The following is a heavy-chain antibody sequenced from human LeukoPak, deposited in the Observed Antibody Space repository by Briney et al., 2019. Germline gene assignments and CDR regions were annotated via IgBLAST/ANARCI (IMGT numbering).Heavy chain of an antibody. Sequence: EESLQISCKGSGYSFTSYWIGWVRQMPGKGLEWMGIIYPGDSDTRYSPSFQGQVTISADKSISTAYLQWSSLKASDTAMYYCARQSSYDFWSGYYRYYYGMDVWGQGTTVTVSS. D-gene: IGHD3-3*01. CDR2: IYPGDSDT. CDR1: GYSFTSYW. V-gene: IGHV5-51*01. J-gene: IGHJ6*02. CDR3: ARQSSYDFWSGYYRYYYGMDV.